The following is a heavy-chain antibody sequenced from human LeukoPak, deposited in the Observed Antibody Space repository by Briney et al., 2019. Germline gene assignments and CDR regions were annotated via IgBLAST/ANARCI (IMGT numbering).Heavy chain of an antibody. CDR3: ARLGSAIRYSGPAIPFDY. CDR2: MNPNSGNT. CDR1: GYTFTSYD. D-gene: IGHD5-12*01. J-gene: IGHJ4*02. V-gene: IGHV1-8*01. Sequence: ASVTVSCKASGYTFTSYDINWVRQATGQGLEWMGWMNPNSGNTGYAQKFQGRVTMTRNTSISTAYMELSSLTSEDTAVYYCARLGSAIRYSGPAIPFDYWGLGTLVTVSS.